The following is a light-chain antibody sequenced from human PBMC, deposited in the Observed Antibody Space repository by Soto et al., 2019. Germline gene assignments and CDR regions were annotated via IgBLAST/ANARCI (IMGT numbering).Light chain of an antibody. J-gene: IGKJ1*01. Sequence: DIQMTQSPSTLSASVGDRVTITCRASQSISSYLAWYQQKPGRAPKLLIYDASSLQSGVPSSFSGSGSGTEFTLTISSLQPDDFATYYCQHYNIYPWTFCQGTKVEIK. CDR1: QSISSY. V-gene: IGKV1-5*01. CDR3: QHYNIYPWT. CDR2: DAS.